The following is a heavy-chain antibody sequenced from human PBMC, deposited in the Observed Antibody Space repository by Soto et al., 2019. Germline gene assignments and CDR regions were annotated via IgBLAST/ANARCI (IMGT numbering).Heavy chain of an antibody. Sequence: LETLSLTCTVSGGSISSSSYYWGWIRQPPGKGLEWIGSIYYSGSTYYNPSLKSRVTISVDTSKNQFSLKLSSVTAADTAVYYCAGGGGDTGTHDYWGQGTLVTVSS. V-gene: IGHV4-39*01. CDR1: GGSISSSSYY. CDR3: AGGGGDTGTHDY. CDR2: IYYSGST. J-gene: IGHJ4*02. D-gene: IGHD3-10*01.